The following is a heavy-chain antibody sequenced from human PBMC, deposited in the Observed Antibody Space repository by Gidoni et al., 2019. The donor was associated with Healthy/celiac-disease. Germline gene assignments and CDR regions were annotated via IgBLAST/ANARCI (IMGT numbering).Heavy chain of an antibody. V-gene: IGHV5-51*01. D-gene: IGHD3-16*01. CDR2: ISPGDSDT. CDR3: ARHWGIYGGNSVSYFDY. CDR1: GYSFTSYW. J-gene: IGHJ4*02. Sequence: EVQLVQSGAEVKKPGESLKISCKGSGYSFTSYWLGWVRQMPGKGLEWMGIISPGDSDTRYSPSFQGHVTISADKSISTAYLQWSSLKASDTAMYYCARHWGIYGGNSVSYFDYWGQGTLVTVSS.